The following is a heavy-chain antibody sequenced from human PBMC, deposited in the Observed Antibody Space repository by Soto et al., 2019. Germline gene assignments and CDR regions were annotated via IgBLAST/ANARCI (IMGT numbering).Heavy chain of an antibody. CDR3: AKVGYCSSTSCYDAFDI. CDR2: ISWNSGSI. J-gene: IGHJ3*02. Sequence: GGSLRLSCAASGFTFDDYAMHWVRQAPGKGLEWVSGISWNSGSIGYADSVKGRFTISRDNAKNSLYLQMNSLRAEDTALYYCAKVGYCSSTSCYDAFDIWGQGTMVTVSS. V-gene: IGHV3-9*01. CDR1: GFTFDDYA. D-gene: IGHD2-2*01.